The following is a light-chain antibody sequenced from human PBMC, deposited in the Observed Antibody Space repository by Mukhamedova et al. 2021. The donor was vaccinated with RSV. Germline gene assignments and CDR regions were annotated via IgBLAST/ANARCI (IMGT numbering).Light chain of an antibody. CDR2: DVT. V-gene: IGLV2-11*01. CDR1: VGGYNY. Sequence: VGGYNYVSWYQQYPGKAPKLMIYDVTKRPSGVPDRFSGPKSGNTASLTISGLQAEDEADYYCCSYAGSYTRWVFGGGTKLTVL. J-gene: IGLJ3*02. CDR3: CSYAGSYTRWV.